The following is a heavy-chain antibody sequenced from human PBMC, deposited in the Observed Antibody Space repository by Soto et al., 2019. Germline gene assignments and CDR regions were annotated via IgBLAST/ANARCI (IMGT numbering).Heavy chain of an antibody. Sequence: PSETLSLTCAVSGGSISSGGYSWSWIRQPPGKGLEWIGYIYHSGSTYYNPSLKSRVTISVDRSKNQFSLKLSSVTAADTAVYYCARNAYYYDSSGYYLNWFDPWGQGTLVTVSS. V-gene: IGHV4-30-2*01. J-gene: IGHJ5*02. CDR3: ARNAYYYDSSGYYLNWFDP. CDR2: IYHSGST. D-gene: IGHD3-22*01. CDR1: GGSISSGGYS.